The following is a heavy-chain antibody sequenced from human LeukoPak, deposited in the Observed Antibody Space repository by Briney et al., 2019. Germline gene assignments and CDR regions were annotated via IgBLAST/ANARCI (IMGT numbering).Heavy chain of an antibody. CDR3: AKESRSYYDFWSGPEYFQH. CDR2: ISGSSYHI. V-gene: IGHV3-21*04. D-gene: IGHD3-3*01. J-gene: IGHJ1*01. Sequence: GSLRLSCAASGFTFSTCSMKWVRQAPGKALEWVSSISGSSYHIYYADSVKGRFTISRDNSKNTLYLQMNSLRAEDTAVYYCAKESRSYYDFWSGPEYFQHWGQGTLVTVSS. CDR1: GFTFSTCS.